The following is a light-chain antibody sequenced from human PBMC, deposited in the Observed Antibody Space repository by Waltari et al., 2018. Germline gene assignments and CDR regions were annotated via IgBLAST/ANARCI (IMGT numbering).Light chain of an antibody. Sequence: SYVLTQPPSVSVAPGKTASLTCGGNNIDSKIVHWYQQKPGQAPILVISYDSDWPSGIPERFSGSNSGNTATLTISRVEAGDEADYYCQVWDANTDPGVFGTGTEVTVL. J-gene: IGLJ1*01. CDR2: YDS. V-gene: IGLV3-21*04. CDR1: NIDSKI. CDR3: QVWDANTDPGV.